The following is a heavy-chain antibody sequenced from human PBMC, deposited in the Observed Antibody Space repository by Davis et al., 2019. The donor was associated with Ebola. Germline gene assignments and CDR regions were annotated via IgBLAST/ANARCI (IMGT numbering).Heavy chain of an antibody. CDR2: IWSDGSNK. D-gene: IGHD6-19*01. CDR3: AKDIHFIAVADTSFDY. J-gene: IGHJ4*02. V-gene: IGHV3-30*02. CDR1: GFTFSSYG. Sequence: GESLKISCAASGFTFSSYGMHWVRQAPGKGLEWVAVIWSDGSNKYYADSVKGRFTISRDNSKNTLYLQMNSLRAEDTAVYYCAKDIHFIAVADTSFDYWGQGTLVTVSS.